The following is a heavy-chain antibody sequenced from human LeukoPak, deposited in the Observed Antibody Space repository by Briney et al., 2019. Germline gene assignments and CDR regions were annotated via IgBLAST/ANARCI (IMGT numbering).Heavy chain of an antibody. V-gene: IGHV4-39*07. CDR2: IYYSGST. CDR3: ARDDSSGWQY. D-gene: IGHD6-19*01. CDR1: GGSISSSSYY. Sequence: SETLSLTCTVSGGSISSSSYYWGWIRQPPGKGLEWIGSIYYSGSTYYNPSLKSRVTISVDTSKNQFSLKLSSVTAADTAVYYCARDDSSGWQYWGQGTLVTVSS. J-gene: IGHJ4*02.